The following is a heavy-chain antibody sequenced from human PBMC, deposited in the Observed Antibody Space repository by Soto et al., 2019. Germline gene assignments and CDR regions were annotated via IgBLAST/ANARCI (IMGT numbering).Heavy chain of an antibody. D-gene: IGHD7-27*01. CDR2: ISYDGSNK. Sequence: GGSLRLSCAASGFTFSSYGMHWVRQAPGKGLEWVAVISYDGSNKYYADSVKGRFTISRDNSKNTLYLQMNSLRAEDTAVYYCAKDLGYYYGMDVWGQGTTVTV. CDR3: AKDLGYYYGMDV. V-gene: IGHV3-30*18. J-gene: IGHJ6*02. CDR1: GFTFSSYG.